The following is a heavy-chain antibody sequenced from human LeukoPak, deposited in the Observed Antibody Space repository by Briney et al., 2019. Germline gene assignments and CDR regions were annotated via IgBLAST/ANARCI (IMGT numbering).Heavy chain of an antibody. Sequence: GGSLRLSCAASGFTFSSYGMHWVRQAPGKGLEWVAVISYDGSNKYYADSVKGRFTISRDNSKNTLYLQMNSLRAEDTAVYYCAREEVVVNSYDYYYYYGMDVWGQGTTVTVSS. CDR1: GFTFSSYG. CDR2: ISYDGSNK. V-gene: IGHV3-30*19. CDR3: AREEVVVNSYDYYYYYGMDV. D-gene: IGHD5-18*01. J-gene: IGHJ6*02.